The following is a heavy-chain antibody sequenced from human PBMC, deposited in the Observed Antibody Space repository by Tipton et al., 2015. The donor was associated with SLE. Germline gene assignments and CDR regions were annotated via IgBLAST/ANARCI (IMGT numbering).Heavy chain of an antibody. D-gene: IGHD3-16*01. Sequence: TLSLTCTVSGGSISSYYWSWIRKPAGKGLEWIGRIYTSGGTNYNPPLKSRVTMSVDTSKNQFSLKLSSVTAADTAVYYCARGGAYYYYGMDVWGQGTTVTVSS. CDR2: IYTSGGT. J-gene: IGHJ6*02. CDR1: GGSISSYY. CDR3: ARGGAYYYYGMDV. V-gene: IGHV4-4*07.